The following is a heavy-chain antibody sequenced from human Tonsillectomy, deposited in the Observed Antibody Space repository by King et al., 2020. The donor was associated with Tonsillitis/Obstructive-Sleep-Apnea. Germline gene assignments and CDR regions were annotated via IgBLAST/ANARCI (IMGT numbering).Heavy chain of an antibody. CDR3: TDAFEGYFDS. Sequence: VQLVESGGGLVKPGGSLRLSCAASGFTFSNAWMSLVRQAPGKGLEWVGRIKSKTDGGTTDYAAPVKGRFTISRVDSKNTLYLQMNSLKTQDTAVYYCTDAFEGYFDSWGQGTLVTVSS. V-gene: IGHV3-15*01. CDR1: GFTFSNAW. J-gene: IGHJ4*02. D-gene: IGHD3-9*01. CDR2: IKSKTDGGTT.